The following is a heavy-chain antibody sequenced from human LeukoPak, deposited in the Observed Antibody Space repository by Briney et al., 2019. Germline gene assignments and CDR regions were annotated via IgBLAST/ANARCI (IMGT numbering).Heavy chain of an antibody. D-gene: IGHD2-21*01. Sequence: SDTLSLTCTVSGGSINISSYYWGWIRKPPGKGLELIWSICFSVRTAYSPSLKRHVNISVEASKIQFSVKLDSVTHGRVAVYYCARDWGGGTPDWGQGTLVTVSS. CDR2: ICFSVRT. V-gene: IGHV4-39*07. CDR1: GGSINISSYY. J-gene: IGHJ4*02. CDR3: ARDWGGGTPD.